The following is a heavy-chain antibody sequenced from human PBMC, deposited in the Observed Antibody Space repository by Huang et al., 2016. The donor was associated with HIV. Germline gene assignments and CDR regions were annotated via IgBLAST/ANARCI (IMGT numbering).Heavy chain of an antibody. CDR3: ARRYNSRRDY. CDR1: GGSFSGYY. CDR2: INHSGNS. D-gene: IGHD3-22*01. J-gene: IGHJ4*02. Sequence: QVQLEQWGAGLLKASETLSLTCAVYGGSFSGYYWNLLRQAPGKGVEWGGEINHSGNSNYNPSLKSRVNMSVDTSKSQFSLYLTSLSAADTGTYFCARRYNSRRDYWGRGTLVTVHS. V-gene: IGHV4-34*02.